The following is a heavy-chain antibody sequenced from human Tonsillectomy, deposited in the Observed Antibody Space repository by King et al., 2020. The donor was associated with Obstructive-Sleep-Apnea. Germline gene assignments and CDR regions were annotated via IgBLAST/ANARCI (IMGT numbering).Heavy chain of an antibody. J-gene: IGHJ4*02. CDR1: GFTFDDYA. CDR2: ISWNNGNI. Sequence: VQLVESGGGLVQPGRSLRLSCAASGFTFDDYAMHWVRQAPGKGLEWVSGISWNNGNIDYAGSVKGRFTISRDNAKNSLYLQMNSLRAEDTALYYCAKDRGGSGTYYKTLDYWGQGTLVTVSS. D-gene: IGHD3-10*01. CDR3: AKDRGGSGTYYKTLDY. V-gene: IGHV3-9*01.